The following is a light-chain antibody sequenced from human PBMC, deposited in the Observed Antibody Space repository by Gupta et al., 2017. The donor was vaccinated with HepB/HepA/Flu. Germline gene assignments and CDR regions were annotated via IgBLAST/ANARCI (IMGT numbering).Light chain of an antibody. J-gene: IGLJ1*01. V-gene: IGLV2-8*01. CDR3: TPCAGSNNWL. CDR1: SSDVGRYNY. Sequence: QSALTHPPSASGSPGQSVTISCTGTSSDVGRYNYVSWYQLHPGTAPKLMIYDVTNRPSGVPERCAAYKSGTTALTNASGLQAEDDAYYYCTPCAGSNNWLFGTGTQVTVL. CDR2: DVT.